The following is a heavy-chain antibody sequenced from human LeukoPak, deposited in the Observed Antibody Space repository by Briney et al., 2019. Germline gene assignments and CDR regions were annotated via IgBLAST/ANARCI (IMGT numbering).Heavy chain of an antibody. CDR1: GGSISSYY. D-gene: IGHD6-19*01. CDR2: IYYSGST. Sequence: SETLSLTCTVSGGSISSYYWSWIRQPPGKGLEWTGYIYYSGSTNYNPSLKSRVTISVDTSKNQFSLKLSSVTAADTAVYYCAREGGWYNWFDPWGQGTLVTVSS. J-gene: IGHJ5*02. CDR3: AREGGWYNWFDP. V-gene: IGHV4-59*01.